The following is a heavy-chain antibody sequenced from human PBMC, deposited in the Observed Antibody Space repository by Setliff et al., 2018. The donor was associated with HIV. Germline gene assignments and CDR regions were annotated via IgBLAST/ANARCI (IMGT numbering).Heavy chain of an antibody. CDR1: GGSISSGNYY. D-gene: IGHD3-22*01. Sequence: SETLSLTCTVSGGSISSGNYYWSWIRQPAGKGLEWIGRIYTSGSTNYNPSLKSRVTISVDTSKNQFSLKLSSVTAADTAVYYCARFVFGSGYYFDYWGQGTLVTAPQ. V-gene: IGHV4-61*02. CDR2: IYTSGST. CDR3: ARFVFGSGYYFDY. J-gene: IGHJ4*02.